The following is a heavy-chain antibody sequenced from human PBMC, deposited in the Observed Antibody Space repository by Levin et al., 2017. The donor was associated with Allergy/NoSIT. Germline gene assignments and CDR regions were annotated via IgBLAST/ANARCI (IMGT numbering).Heavy chain of an antibody. CDR2: IYYSGNT. CDR1: GGSISSGGYY. D-gene: IGHD3-9*01. J-gene: IGHJ4*02. V-gene: IGHV4-31*03. CDR3: ARAYDILTGYYRGYFDY. Sequence: PSETLSLTCTVSGGSISSGGYYWSWIRQHPGKGLEWIGHIYYSGNTYYNPSLKSRVTISVDTSKNQFSLKLSSVTAADTAVYYCARAYDILTGYYRGYFDYWGQGTLVTVSS.